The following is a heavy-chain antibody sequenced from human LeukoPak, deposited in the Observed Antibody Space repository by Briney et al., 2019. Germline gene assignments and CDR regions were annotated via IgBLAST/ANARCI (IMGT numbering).Heavy chain of an antibody. CDR1: GFTLSSHA. CDR3: AKEGESGSYFRVSYYMDA. J-gene: IGHJ6*03. V-gene: IGHV3-23*01. D-gene: IGHD1-26*01. Sequence: PEGSLRLSCAASGFTLSSHAMSWVRQAPGKGLEWVSSASGTGSTTYYADSVKGRFTVSRDNSKKTLYLQMNGLTAADTALYFCAKEGESGSYFRVSYYMDAWGKGTTVTVSS. CDR2: ASGTGSTT.